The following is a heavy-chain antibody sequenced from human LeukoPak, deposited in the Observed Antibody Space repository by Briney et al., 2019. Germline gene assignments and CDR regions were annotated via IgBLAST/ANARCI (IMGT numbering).Heavy chain of an antibody. CDR1: GFTFSSYG. CDR2: ISYDGSNK. Sequence: GGSLRLSCAASGFTFSSYGMHWVRQAPGKGLEWVAVISYDGSNKYYADSVKGRFTISRDNSKNTLYLQMNSLRAGDTAVYYCAKVPGSGSYFELWYWGQGTLVTVSS. D-gene: IGHD1-26*01. V-gene: IGHV3-30*18. J-gene: IGHJ4*02. CDR3: AKVPGSGSYFELWY.